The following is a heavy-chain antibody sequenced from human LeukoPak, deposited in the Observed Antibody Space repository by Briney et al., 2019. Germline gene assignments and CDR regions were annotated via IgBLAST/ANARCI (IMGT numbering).Heavy chain of an antibody. D-gene: IGHD5-18*01. CDR3: ARVHWRLWPGYYYYYMDV. Sequence: GASVKVSCKASGYTFTNYDINWVRQAAGQGLEWMGWINTNTGNPTYAQGFTGRFVFSLDTSVSTAYLQISSLKAEDTAVYYCARVHWRLWPGYYYYYMDVWGKGTTVTVSS. CDR2: INTNTGNP. J-gene: IGHJ6*03. CDR1: GYTFTNYD. V-gene: IGHV7-4-1*02.